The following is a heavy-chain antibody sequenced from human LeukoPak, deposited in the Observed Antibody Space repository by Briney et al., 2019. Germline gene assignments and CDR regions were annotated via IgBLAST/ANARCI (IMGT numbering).Heavy chain of an antibody. V-gene: IGHV4-39*01. D-gene: IGHD3-22*01. CDR2: IYYSGST. J-gene: IGHJ6*02. CDR3: ARVRYYYDSSGYKKDGMDV. Sequence: SETLSLTCTVSGGSISSSSYYWGWIRQPPGKGLEWIGSIYYSGSTYYNPSLKSRVTISVDTSKNQFSLKLSSVTAADTAVYYCARVRYYYDSSGYKKDGMDVWGQGTTVTVSS. CDR1: GGSISSSSYY.